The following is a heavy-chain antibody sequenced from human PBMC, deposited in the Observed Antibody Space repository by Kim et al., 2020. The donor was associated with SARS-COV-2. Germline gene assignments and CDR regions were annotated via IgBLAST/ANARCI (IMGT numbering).Heavy chain of an antibody. V-gene: IGHV3-30*18. CDR3: AKDYSSNGYVEYFFDY. Sequence: GGSLRLSCEASGFAFYDFGMHWVRHTPGKGLEWVAFISHDGRTKNYAESVKGRFTISRDNSKKTLSLQLNSLRGEDAATYYCAKDYSSNGYVEYFFDYCGQGALVTVSS. J-gene: IGHJ4*02. D-gene: IGHD5-18*01. CDR2: ISHDGRTK. CDR1: GFAFYDFG.